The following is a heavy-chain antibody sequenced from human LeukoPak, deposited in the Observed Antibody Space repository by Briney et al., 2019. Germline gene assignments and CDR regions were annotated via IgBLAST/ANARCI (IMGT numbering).Heavy chain of an antibody. CDR1: GYSFTSYW. D-gene: IGHD1-26*01. CDR3: ARHHSGSYPLNWFDP. V-gene: IGHV5-51*01. CDR2: IYPGDSDT. Sequence: LGESLKISCKGSGYSFTSYWIGWVRQMPGKGLEWMGIIYPGDSDTRYSPSFQGQVTISADKSISTAYLQWSSLKASDTAMYYRARHHSGSYPLNWFDPWGQGTLVTVSS. J-gene: IGHJ5*02.